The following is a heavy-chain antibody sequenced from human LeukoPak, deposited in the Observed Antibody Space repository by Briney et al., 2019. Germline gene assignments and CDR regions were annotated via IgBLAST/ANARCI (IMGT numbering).Heavy chain of an antibody. CDR1: GDSISSSSYY. D-gene: IGHD6-19*01. CDR2: INFSGRT. V-gene: IGHV4-61*05. Sequence: SETLSLTCTVSGDSISSSSYYWDWIRQPPGKGLEWIAYINFSGRTNYNPSLKSRVTISGDTSKNQFSLRLTSMSAADTAVYYCARGAGWYEYWGQGTLVTVSS. CDR3: ARGAGWYEY. J-gene: IGHJ4*02.